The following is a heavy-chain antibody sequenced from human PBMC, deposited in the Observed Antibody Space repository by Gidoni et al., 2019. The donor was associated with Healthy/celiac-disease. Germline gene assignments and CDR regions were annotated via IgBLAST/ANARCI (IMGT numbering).Heavy chain of an antibody. CDR2: SSGSGGST. J-gene: IGHJ3*02. CDR1: GFTFSSYA. Sequence: EVQLLESGGGLVQPGGSLRLSCAASGFTFSSYAMSWVRQAPGKGLEWVSASSGSGGSTYYADSVKGRFTISRDNSKNTLYLQMNSLRAEDTAVYYCAKDRYDSSGYYGDAFDIWGQGTMVTVSS. V-gene: IGHV3-23*01. CDR3: AKDRYDSSGYYGDAFDI. D-gene: IGHD3-22*01.